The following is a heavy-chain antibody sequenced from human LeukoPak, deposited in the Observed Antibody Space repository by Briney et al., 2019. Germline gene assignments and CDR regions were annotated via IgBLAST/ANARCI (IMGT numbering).Heavy chain of an antibody. CDR1: GFTVSSNY. V-gene: IGHV3-53*01. CDR2: ICSGGST. J-gene: IGHJ4*02. Sequence: GGSLRLSCAASGFTVSSNYMNWVRQAPGKGLEWVSVICSGGSTYYADSVKGRFTISRDNSKNTLYLQVSSLRAEDTAVYYCARGQYSGSYRPFDYWGQGTLVTVSS. CDR3: ARGQYSGSYRPFDY. D-gene: IGHD1-26*01.